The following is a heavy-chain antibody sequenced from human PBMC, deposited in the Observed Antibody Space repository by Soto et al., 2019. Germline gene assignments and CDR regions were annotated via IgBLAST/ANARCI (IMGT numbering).Heavy chain of an antibody. Sequence: GEALKISCKGSGYSFTSYWIGVVRQMPGKGLEWVGIIYPGDSDTRYSPSFQGQVTISADKSISTAYLQWSSLKASDTAMYYCARQMPVTIFGVVTKAHFDYWGQGTLVTVSS. CDR2: IYPGDSDT. CDR1: GYSFTSYW. J-gene: IGHJ4*02. D-gene: IGHD3-3*01. V-gene: IGHV5-51*01. CDR3: ARQMPVTIFGVVTKAHFDY.